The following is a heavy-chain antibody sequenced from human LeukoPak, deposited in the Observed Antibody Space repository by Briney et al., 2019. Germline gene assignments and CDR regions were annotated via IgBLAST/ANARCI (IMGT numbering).Heavy chain of an antibody. V-gene: IGHV1-2*02. Sequence: GASVKVSCKASGYTFTGYYTHWVRQAPGQGLEWMGWINPNSGGTNYAQKFQGRVTMTRDTSISTAYMELSRLRSDDTAVYYCAREKVVTAIHDFDYWGQGTLVTVSS. D-gene: IGHD2-21*02. CDR3: AREKVVTAIHDFDY. J-gene: IGHJ4*02. CDR2: INPNSGGT. CDR1: GYTFTGYY.